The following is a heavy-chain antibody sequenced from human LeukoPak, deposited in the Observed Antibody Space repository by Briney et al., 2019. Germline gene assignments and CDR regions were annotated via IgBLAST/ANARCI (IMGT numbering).Heavy chain of an antibody. D-gene: IGHD7-27*01. CDR2: IHHSGGT. CDR3: ARGGLTGERWSFDL. CDR1: GGSFSDYY. Sequence: SETLSLTCAVYGGSFSDYYWSWIPQPPGKGLEGIGEIHHSGGTNYNPSRKSRVTISVDTSKSQSSLNLSSVTAADTAVYYCARGGLTGERWSFDLWGRGTLVTVSS. J-gene: IGHJ2*01. V-gene: IGHV4-34*01.